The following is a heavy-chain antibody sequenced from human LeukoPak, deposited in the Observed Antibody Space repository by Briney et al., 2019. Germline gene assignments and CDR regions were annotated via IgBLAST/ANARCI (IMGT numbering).Heavy chain of an antibody. CDR3: AKDQSAYTEYYFDY. J-gene: IGHJ4*02. CDR1: GFTFSSYA. D-gene: IGHD3-16*01. Sequence: GGSLGLSCAASGFTFSSYAMSWVRQAPGKGLEWVSAISGSGGSTYYADSVKGRFTISRDNSKNTLYLQMNSLRAEDTAVYYCAKDQSAYTEYYFDYWGQGTLVTVSS. CDR2: ISGSGGST. V-gene: IGHV3-23*01.